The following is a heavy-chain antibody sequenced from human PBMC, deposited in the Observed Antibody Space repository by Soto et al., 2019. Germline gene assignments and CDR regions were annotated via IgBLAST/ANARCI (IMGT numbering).Heavy chain of an antibody. D-gene: IGHD5-18*01. CDR1: GGSYIGYY. J-gene: IGHJ4*02. CDR2: INHSGST. V-gene: IGHV4-34*01. Sequence: PSETLSLTCAVYGGSYIGYYWSWIRQPPGKGLEWIGEINHSGSTNYNPSLKSRVTISVDTSKNQFSLKLSSVTAADTAVYYCAATRGYNRSPAYWGQGTLVTVSS. CDR3: AATRGYNRSPAY.